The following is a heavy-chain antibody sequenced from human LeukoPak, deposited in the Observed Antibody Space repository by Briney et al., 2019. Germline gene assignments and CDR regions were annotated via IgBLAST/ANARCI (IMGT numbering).Heavy chain of an antibody. V-gene: IGHV4-39*07. D-gene: IGHD6-13*01. CDR3: ARESAAAGTDAFDI. Sequence: SETLSLTCTVSGGSISSSSYYWGWIRQPPGKGLEWIGSIYYSGSTYYNPSLKSRVTISVDTSKNQFSLNLSSVTAADTAVYYCARESAAAGTDAFDIWGQGTMVTVSS. CDR2: IYYSGST. J-gene: IGHJ3*02. CDR1: GGSISSSSYY.